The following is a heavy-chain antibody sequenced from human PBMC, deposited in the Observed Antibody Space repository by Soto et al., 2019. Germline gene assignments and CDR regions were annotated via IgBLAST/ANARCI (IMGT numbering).Heavy chain of an antibody. V-gene: IGHV4-61*01. CDR3: ARDIRGYSRAFDY. J-gene: IGHJ4*02. Sequence: SETLSLTCTVSGDSVSSDSYYWTWIRQPPGKGLEWIGYISSSGSTKYNPSLKSRVTISRDTSSNQFSLELTSVTAADTAIYYCARDIRGYSRAFDYWGQGTLVTVSS. D-gene: IGHD5-18*01. CDR2: ISSSGST. CDR1: GDSVSSDSYY.